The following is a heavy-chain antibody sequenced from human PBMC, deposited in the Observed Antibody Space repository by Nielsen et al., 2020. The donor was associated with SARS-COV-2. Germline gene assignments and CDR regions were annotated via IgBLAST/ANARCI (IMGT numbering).Heavy chain of an antibody. V-gene: IGHV3-9*01. J-gene: IGHJ4*02. CDR3: ASEDYYGSGSFNY. CDR2: ISWNSGSI. Sequence: SLRLSCAASGFTFDDYAMHWVRQAPGKGLEWVSGISWNSGSIGYADSVKGRFTISRDNAKNSLYLQMNSLRAEDTALYYCASEDYYGSGSFNYWGQGSLVTVPS. D-gene: IGHD3-10*01. CDR1: GFTFDDYA.